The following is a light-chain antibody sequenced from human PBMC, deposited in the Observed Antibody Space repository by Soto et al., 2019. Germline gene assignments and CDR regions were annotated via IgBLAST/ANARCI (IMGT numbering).Light chain of an antibody. CDR1: QSFSSNY. CDR3: HQYASSSRT. Sequence: EIVLTQSPGTLSLSPGERATLSGRASQSFSSNYLAWYQQKPGQAPRLLIYGASSRATGIPDRFSGSGSGTDFTLTIGRLEPEDFAVYCCHQYASSSRTFGQGTKVEIK. J-gene: IGKJ1*01. CDR2: GAS. V-gene: IGKV3-20*01.